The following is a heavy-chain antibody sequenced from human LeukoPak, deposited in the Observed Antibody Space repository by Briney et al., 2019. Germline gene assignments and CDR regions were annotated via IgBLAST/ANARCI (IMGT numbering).Heavy chain of an antibody. D-gene: IGHD6-19*01. Sequence: SETLSLTCTVSGGSISSYYWSWIRQPAGKGLEWIGRIYTSGSTNYNPSLKSRVTMSVDTSKNQFSLKLSSVTAADTAVYYCAREGVSGWYVRTVFYYGMTSGAKGPRSPSP. CDR2: IYTSGST. CDR3: AREGVSGWYVRTVFYYGMTS. J-gene: IGHJ6*02. CDR1: GGSISSYY. V-gene: IGHV4-4*07.